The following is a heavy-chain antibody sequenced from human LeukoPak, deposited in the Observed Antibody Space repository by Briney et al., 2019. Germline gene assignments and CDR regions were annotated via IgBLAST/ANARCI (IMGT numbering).Heavy chain of an antibody. CDR1: GFTFSSYS. Sequence: GGSLRLSCAASGFTFSSYSMNWVRQAPGKGLEWVSYISSSSSTIYYADSVKGRLTISRDNSKNTLYLEMNSLRAEDTAVYYCAKGFGWSFDLWGRGTLVTVSS. D-gene: IGHD3-10*01. J-gene: IGHJ2*01. V-gene: IGHV3-48*01. CDR2: ISSSSSTI. CDR3: AKGFGWSFDL.